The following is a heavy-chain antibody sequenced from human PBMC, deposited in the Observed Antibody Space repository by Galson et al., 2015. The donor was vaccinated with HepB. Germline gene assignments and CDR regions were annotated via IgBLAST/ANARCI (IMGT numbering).Heavy chain of an antibody. Sequence: SVKVSCKASGGSFNSFAVNWVRLAPGRGLEWMGHIFPTFLTVNYGQPFQGRVSITVDESSTTAYMDLGRLTSDDTALYYCARDSSPPQHNWNREGYNWFHPWGQGTLVIVS. CDR1: GGSFNSFA. D-gene: IGHD1-20*01. V-gene: IGHV1-69*13. J-gene: IGHJ5*02. CDR3: ARDSSPPQHNWNREGYNWFHP. CDR2: IFPTFLTV.